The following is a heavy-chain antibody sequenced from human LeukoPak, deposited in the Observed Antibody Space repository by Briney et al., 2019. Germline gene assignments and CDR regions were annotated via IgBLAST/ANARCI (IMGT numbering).Heavy chain of an antibody. V-gene: IGHV4-34*01. CDR3: TRGYYDSSGYYSPFGAFDI. J-gene: IGHJ3*02. Sequence: PSETLSLTCAVYGGSFSGYYWSWIRQPPGKGLEWIGEINHSGSTDYNPSLKSRVTISEDTSKNQFSLKLSSVTAADTAVYYCTRGYYDSSGYYSPFGAFDIWGQGTMVTVSS. CDR1: GGSFSGYY. CDR2: INHSGST. D-gene: IGHD3-22*01.